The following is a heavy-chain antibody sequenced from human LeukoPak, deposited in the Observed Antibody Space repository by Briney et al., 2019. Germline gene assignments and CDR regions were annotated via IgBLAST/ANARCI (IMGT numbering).Heavy chain of an antibody. CDR3: ARVAQRREAFDI. Sequence: KPSETLSLTCAVYGGSFSGYYWSWIRQPPGKGLEWIGEVNHSGSTNYNPSLKSRVTISVDTSKNQFSLKLSSVTAADTAVYYCARVAQRREAFDIWGQGTMVTVSS. CDR1: GGSFSGYY. J-gene: IGHJ3*02. V-gene: IGHV4-34*01. D-gene: IGHD1-26*01. CDR2: VNHSGST.